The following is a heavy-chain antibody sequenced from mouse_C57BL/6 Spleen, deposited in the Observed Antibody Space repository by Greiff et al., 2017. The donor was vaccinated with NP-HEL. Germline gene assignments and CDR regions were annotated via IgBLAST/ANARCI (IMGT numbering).Heavy chain of an antibody. V-gene: IGHV1-26*01. J-gene: IGHJ2*01. Sequence: EVQLQQSGPELVKPGASVKISCKASGYTFTDYYMNWVKQSHGKSLEWIGDINPNNGGTSYNQKFKGKATLTVDKSSSTAYMELRSLTSEDSAVYYCARGDDYEFDYWGQGTTLTVSS. CDR3: ARGDDYEFDY. CDR1: GYTFTDYY. D-gene: IGHD2-4*01. CDR2: INPNNGGT.